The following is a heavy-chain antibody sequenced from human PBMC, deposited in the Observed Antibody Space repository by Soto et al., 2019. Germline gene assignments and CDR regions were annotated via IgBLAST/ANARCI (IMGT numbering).Heavy chain of an antibody. V-gene: IGHV3-7*01. CDR1: GFTLSTSW. CDR3: ARYANMGV. J-gene: IGHJ6*03. Sequence: GGSLRLSCAASGFTLSTSWMSWARQAPGKGLEWVANINEDGTKKYYVDSAKGRFTISRDNAKNSLYLQMDSLRADDTAVYFCARYANMGVWGRGTTVTVSS. CDR2: INEDGTKK.